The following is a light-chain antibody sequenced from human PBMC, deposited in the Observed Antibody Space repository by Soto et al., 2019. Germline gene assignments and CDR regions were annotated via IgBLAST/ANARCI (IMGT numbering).Light chain of an antibody. Sequence: MLTQSPGTPSLSPGERATLSCRASQSVSSNYLAWYQQKSGQAPRLLIYGASNRATGIPDRFSGSGSGTDFTLTIRRLEPEDFAVYYCQQYDTSPRTFGQGTKVEFK. CDR3: QQYDTSPRT. J-gene: IGKJ1*01. CDR2: GAS. V-gene: IGKV3-20*01. CDR1: QSVSSNY.